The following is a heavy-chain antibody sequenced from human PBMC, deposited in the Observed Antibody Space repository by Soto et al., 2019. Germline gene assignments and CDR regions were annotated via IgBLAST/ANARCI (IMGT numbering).Heavy chain of an antibody. CDR3: ARDTGTYPYYFDS. D-gene: IGHD1-26*01. CDR1: GGSISSVESF. V-gene: IGHV4-30-4*08. CDR2: IHHSGST. Sequence: SETLSLTCTVSGGSISSVESFWNFIRQSPGKGLEWIGYIHHSGSTYYNPSLKSRRTISVDTSKNQISLKLNSVTAADTAVYYCARDTGTYPYYFDSWGQGTLVTVSS. J-gene: IGHJ4*02.